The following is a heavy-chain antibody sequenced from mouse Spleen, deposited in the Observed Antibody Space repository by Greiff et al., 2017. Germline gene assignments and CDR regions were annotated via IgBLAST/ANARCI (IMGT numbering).Heavy chain of an antibody. Sequence: QVQLQQPGAELVRPGSSVKLSCKASGYTFTSYWMHWVKQRPIQGLEWIGNIDPSDSETHYNQKFKDKATLTVDKSSSTAYMQLSSLTSEDSAVYYCAREVPNWYFDVWGAGTTVTVSS. V-gene: IGHV1-52*01. J-gene: IGHJ1*01. CDR2: IDPSDSET. CDR3: AREVPNWYFDV. CDR1: GYTFTSYW.